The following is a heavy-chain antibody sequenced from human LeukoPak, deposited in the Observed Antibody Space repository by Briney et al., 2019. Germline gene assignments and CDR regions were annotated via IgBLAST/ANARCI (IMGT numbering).Heavy chain of an antibody. CDR1: GFTFSSYG. J-gene: IGHJ5*02. V-gene: IGHV3-48*01. CDR2: ISSSSSTI. D-gene: IGHD6-19*01. CDR3: ARDGSSGWTYNWFDP. Sequence: GGSLRLSCAASGFTFSSYGMHWVRQAPGKGLEWVSYISSSSSTIYYADSVKGRFTISRDNAKNSLYLQMNSLRAEDTAVYYCARDGSSGWTYNWFDPWGQGTLVTVSS.